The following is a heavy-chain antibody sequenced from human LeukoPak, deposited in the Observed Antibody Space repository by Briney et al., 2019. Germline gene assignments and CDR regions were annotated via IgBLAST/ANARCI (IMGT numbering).Heavy chain of an antibody. CDR2: ISHPGST. D-gene: IGHD3-3*01. V-gene: IGHV4-38-2*02. CDR3: ARGAEYYAIWRGYAGYSDY. CDR1: GYSISNGYY. J-gene: IGHJ4*02. Sequence: SETLSLTCTVSGYSISNGYYWGWIRQPPGKGLEWVGSISHPGSTYYNPSLRRRLTISLDRSKQKFSLKLTSVTAADTAVYFCARGAEYYAIWRGYAGYSDYWGQGISVTVSS.